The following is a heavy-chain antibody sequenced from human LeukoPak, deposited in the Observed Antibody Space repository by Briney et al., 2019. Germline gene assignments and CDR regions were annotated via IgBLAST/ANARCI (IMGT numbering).Heavy chain of an antibody. Sequence: SETLSLTCTVSGGSISSGGYYWSWIRQHPGKGLEWIGYIYYSGNTYYNPSLKSRVTISVDTSKNQFSLKLSSVTAADTAVYFCARYQLVRENYGMDVWGQGITVTVSS. V-gene: IGHV4-31*03. CDR3: ARYQLVRENYGMDV. D-gene: IGHD2-2*01. CDR2: IYYSGNT. J-gene: IGHJ6*02. CDR1: GGSISSGGYY.